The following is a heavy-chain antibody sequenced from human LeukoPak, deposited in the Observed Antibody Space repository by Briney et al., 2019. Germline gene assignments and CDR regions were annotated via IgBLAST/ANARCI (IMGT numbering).Heavy chain of an antibody. V-gene: IGHV4-39*07. CDR2: SYYSGST. D-gene: IGHD3-10*01. J-gene: IGHJ4*02. Sequence: PSETLSLTCTVSGGSISSSGYYWGWIRQPPGKGLEWIGNSYYSGSTYYNPSLKSRVTISGDTSKNQFSLNLSSVTAADTAVYYCATDRARGGDSFDYWGQGTLVTVSS. CDR1: GGSISSSGYY. CDR3: ATDRARGGDSFDY.